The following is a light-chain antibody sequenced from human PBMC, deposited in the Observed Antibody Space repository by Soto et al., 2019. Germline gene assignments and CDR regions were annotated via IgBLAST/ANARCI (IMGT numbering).Light chain of an antibody. J-gene: IGLJ2*01. Sequence: QSVLTQPASVSGSPGQSITISCTGTSSDVGGYNSVSWYQQHPGKAPKLMIYDVSNRTSGVSNRFSGSKSVNTASLTISGLQAEDEADYYCSSYTSSSTVVFGGGTQLT. CDR3: SSYTSSSTVV. CDR2: DVS. CDR1: SSDVGGYNS. V-gene: IGLV2-14*01.